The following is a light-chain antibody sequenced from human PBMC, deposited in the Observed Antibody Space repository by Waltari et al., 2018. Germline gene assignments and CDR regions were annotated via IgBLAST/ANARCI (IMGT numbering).Light chain of an antibody. CDR2: EVS. V-gene: IGLV2-14*01. CDR1: SSDVGGYKY. J-gene: IGLJ3*02. CDR3: SSYASSSTLWV. Sequence: QSALTQPASVSGSPGQSITISCTGTSSDVGGYKYVSWYQQHPGKAPQLMIYEVSNRPAGISSRFSGSKSGNMASLTIAVLQAEDEADYYCSSYASSSTLWVFGGGTKLTVL.